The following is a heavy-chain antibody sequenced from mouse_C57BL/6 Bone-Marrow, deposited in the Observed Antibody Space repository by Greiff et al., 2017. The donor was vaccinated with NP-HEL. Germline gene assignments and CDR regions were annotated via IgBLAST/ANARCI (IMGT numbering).Heavy chain of an antibody. CDR2: IHPNSGST. V-gene: IGHV1-64*01. CDR3: ARIMMTTGYYFDY. J-gene: IGHJ2*01. CDR1: GYTFTSYW. D-gene: IGHD2-4*01. Sequence: VQLQQPGAELVKPGASVKLSCKASGYTFTSYWMHWVKQRPGQGLEWIGMIHPNSGSTNYNEKFKSKATLTVDKSSSTSYMQLSSLTSEDAAVYYCARIMMTTGYYFDYWGQGTTLTVSS.